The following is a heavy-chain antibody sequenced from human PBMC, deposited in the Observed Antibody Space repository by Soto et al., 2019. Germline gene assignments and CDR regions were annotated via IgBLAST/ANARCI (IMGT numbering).Heavy chain of an antibody. CDR3: ARGNRIVVVPAAPLRI. CDR2: MNPNSGNT. D-gene: IGHD2-2*01. V-gene: IGHV1-8*01. J-gene: IGHJ3*02. CDR1: GYTFTSYD. Sequence: GASVKVSCKASGYTFTSYDINWVRQATGQGLEWMGWMNPNSGNTGYAQKFRGRVTMTRNTSISTAYMELSSLRSEDTAVYYCARGNRIVVVPAAPLRIWGQGTMVTVSS.